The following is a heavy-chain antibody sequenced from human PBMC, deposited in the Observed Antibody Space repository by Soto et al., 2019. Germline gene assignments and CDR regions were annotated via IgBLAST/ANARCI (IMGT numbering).Heavy chain of an antibody. CDR1: GASISSGDHF. CDR2: IHYSGRT. D-gene: IGHD3-10*01. J-gene: IGHJ5*02. CDR3: AGGPHSISGTYLSGWFDP. Sequence: SETLSLTCSVSGASISSGDHFWNWIRQPPGKGLEWIGNIHYSGRTDYNPSLKSRLTMSVDTSKNQFSLKLSSVTAADTAVYFCAGGPHSISGTYLSGWFDPWGQGNLVTVSS. V-gene: IGHV4-30-4*01.